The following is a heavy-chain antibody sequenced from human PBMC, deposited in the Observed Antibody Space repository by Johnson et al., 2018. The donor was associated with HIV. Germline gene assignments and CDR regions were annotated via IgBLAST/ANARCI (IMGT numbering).Heavy chain of an antibody. CDR3: ASDGWELLGVAAFDI. Sequence: VQLVESGGGVVQPGRSLRLSCAASGFPFSSYAMHWVRQVPGKGLEWVSAISGSGGSTYYADSVKGRFTISRDTSKNTLYLQMNSLRPEDTAVYYCASDGWELLGVAAFDIWGQGTMVTVSS. CDR1: GFPFSSYA. CDR2: ISGSGGST. D-gene: IGHD1-26*01. V-gene: IGHV3-64*04. J-gene: IGHJ3*02.